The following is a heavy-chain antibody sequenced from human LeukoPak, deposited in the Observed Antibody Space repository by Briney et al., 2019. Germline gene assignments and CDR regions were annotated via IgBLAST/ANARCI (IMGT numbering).Heavy chain of an antibody. Sequence: SVKVSCKASGDTFNSVALSWVRLAPGQGREWMGGIIPIFGTANYAQRFRGRVTITSDESTSTAYMEINSLTSDDTAVYYCARLSDPSKSPGPLDVWGKGTTVTVSS. CDR1: GDTFNSVA. CDR3: ARLSDPSKSPGPLDV. V-gene: IGHV1-69*01. J-gene: IGHJ6*04. CDR2: IIPIFGTA. D-gene: IGHD4-11*01.